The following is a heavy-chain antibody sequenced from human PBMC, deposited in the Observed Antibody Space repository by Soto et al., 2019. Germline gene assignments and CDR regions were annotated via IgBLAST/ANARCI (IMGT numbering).Heavy chain of an antibody. V-gene: IGHV3-48*02. D-gene: IGHD3-10*01. Sequence: GGSLRLSFAASGFTFSSCSMNWVRQAPGKGLEWVSDISSSSSTIYYADSVKGRFTISRDNSKNSLYLHMNSLRDEDTAVYYCARDTMVRGKIYLYYYXGMDVWGQGTTVTXSS. CDR2: ISSSSSTI. J-gene: IGHJ6*02. CDR3: ARDTMVRGKIYLYYYXGMDV. CDR1: GFTFSSCS.